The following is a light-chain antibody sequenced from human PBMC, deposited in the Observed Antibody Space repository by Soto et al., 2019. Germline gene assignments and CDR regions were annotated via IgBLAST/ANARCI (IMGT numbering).Light chain of an antibody. CDR1: SSDGGVYNF. CDR2: DGT. J-gene: IGLJ1*01. Sequence: QSALAQPPSASGSPGQSRTISCTGTSSDGGVYNFVAWDQQRPGKAPKLGIYDGTKRPSGVPDRFSGSKSGSTASLTVSGLQADDEAEYCCASSAGTKRAVFGSGTKVPVL. V-gene: IGLV2-8*01. CDR3: ASSAGTKRAV.